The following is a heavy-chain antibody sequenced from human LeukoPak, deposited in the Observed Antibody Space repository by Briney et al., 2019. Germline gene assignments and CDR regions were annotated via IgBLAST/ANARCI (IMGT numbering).Heavy chain of an antibody. V-gene: IGHV1-2*06. D-gene: IGHD2-21*01. Sequence: GASVKVSCKASGYTFAGYYMHWVRQAPGQGLEWMGRINPNSGGTNYAQKFQGRVTMTRDTSISTAYMELGRLRSDDTAVYYCARAIVVVIASLPYFGYWGQGTLVTVSS. CDR1: GYTFAGYY. CDR2: INPNSGGT. CDR3: ARAIVVVIASLPYFGY. J-gene: IGHJ4*02.